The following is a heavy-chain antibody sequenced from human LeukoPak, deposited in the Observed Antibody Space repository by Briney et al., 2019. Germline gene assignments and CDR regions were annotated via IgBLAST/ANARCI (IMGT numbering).Heavy chain of an antibody. CDR3: SRGLDSRKLGY. V-gene: IGHV4-31*03. CDR1: GASFSSGDQY. D-gene: IGHD3-22*01. Sequence: TTSETLSLTCTVSGASFSSGDQYWHWIRQSPRKGLEWIGSIHPSGSLYNDPSLESRVTISIDTSKNQFSLNLNSVTAADTAVYFCSRGLDSRKLGYWGQGTLVTVSS. J-gene: IGHJ4*02. CDR2: IHPSGSL.